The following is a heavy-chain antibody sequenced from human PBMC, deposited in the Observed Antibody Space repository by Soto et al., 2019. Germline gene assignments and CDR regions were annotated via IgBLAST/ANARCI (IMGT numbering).Heavy chain of an antibody. CDR3: ARSVRDYCDSSGYLVRVLNWFDP. Sequence: SVKVSCKASGGTLSSYAISWVRQAPGQGLEWMGGIIPIFGTANYAQKFQGRVTITADESTSTAYMELSSLRSEDTAVYYCARSVRDYCDSSGYLVRVLNWFDPWGQGTLVTVSS. CDR2: IIPIFGTA. CDR1: GGTLSSYA. D-gene: IGHD3-22*01. V-gene: IGHV1-69*13. J-gene: IGHJ5*02.